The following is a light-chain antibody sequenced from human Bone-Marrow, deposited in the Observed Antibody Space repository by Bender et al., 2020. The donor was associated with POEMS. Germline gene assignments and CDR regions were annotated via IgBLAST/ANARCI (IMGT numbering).Light chain of an antibody. J-gene: IGLJ3*02. CDR2: SSH. CDR1: SSNIGAHA. CDR3: AVWDDSLNGWV. V-gene: IGLV1-44*01. Sequence: QSVLTQPPSASGTPGQRVTISCSGGSSNIGAHAVNWYQHLPGTAPKLLIYSSHRRPSEVPDRISGSRSGTSASLAISGLQSEDEADYYGAVWDDSLNGWVFGGGTKLTVL.